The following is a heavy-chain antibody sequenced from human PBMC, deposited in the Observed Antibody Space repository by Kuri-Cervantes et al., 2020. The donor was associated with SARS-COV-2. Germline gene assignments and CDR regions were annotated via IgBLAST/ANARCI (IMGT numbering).Heavy chain of an antibody. Sequence: GESLKISCTASEFTFSNYWMTWVRQAPGKGLEWVAVISYDGSNKYYADSVKGRFTISRDNSKNTLYLQMNSLRAEDTAVYYCAPRIAARLMVDYWGQGTLVTVSS. CDR1: EFTFSNYW. V-gene: IGHV3-30*03. CDR2: ISYDGSNK. J-gene: IGHJ4*02. CDR3: APRIAARLMVDY. D-gene: IGHD6-6*01.